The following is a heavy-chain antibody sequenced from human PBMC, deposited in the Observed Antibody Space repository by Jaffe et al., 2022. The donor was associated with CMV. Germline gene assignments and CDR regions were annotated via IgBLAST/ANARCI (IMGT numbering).Heavy chain of an antibody. CDR2: ISGSGGST. Sequence: EVQLLESGGGLVQPGGSLRLSCAASGFTFSSYAMSWVRQAPGKGLEWVSAISGSGGSTYYADSVKGRFTISRDNSKNTLYLQMNSLRAEDTAVYYCAKRDYGDYVTLVGYNWFDPWGQGTLVTVSS. CDR3: AKRDYGDYVTLVGYNWFDP. J-gene: IGHJ5*02. D-gene: IGHD4-17*01. V-gene: IGHV3-23*01. CDR1: GFTFSSYA.